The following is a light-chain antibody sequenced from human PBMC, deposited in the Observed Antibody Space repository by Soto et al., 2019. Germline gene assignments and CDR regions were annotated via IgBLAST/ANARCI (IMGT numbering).Light chain of an antibody. CDR2: EVT. V-gene: IGLV2-14*01. CDR3: NSYVGSNNYV. CDR1: SSDVGGYNY. J-gene: IGLJ1*01. Sequence: ALTQPASVSGSPGQSITISCTGTSSDVGGYNYVSWYQQHPGKAPKLMIYEVTNRPSGVSNRFSGSKSGNTASLTVSGLQADDEADYYCNSYVGSNNYVFGTGTRSPS.